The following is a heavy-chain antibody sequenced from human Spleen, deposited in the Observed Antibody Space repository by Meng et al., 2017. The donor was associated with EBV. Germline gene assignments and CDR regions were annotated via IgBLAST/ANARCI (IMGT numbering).Heavy chain of an antibody. CDR3: ARSIGFGINSGGFDY. V-gene: IGHV4-39*07. D-gene: IGHD4-23*01. J-gene: IGHJ4*02. CDR1: GGSISSHPHS. Sequence: GPGLGKPRETLSLTCPVSGGSISSHPHSWDWLRQPPGKGLEWIGSIYYSGSTSLRSRLTISVDTSKNQFSLSLSSVTAADTAVYYCARSIGFGINSGGFDYWGQGNLVTVSS. CDR2: IYYSGST.